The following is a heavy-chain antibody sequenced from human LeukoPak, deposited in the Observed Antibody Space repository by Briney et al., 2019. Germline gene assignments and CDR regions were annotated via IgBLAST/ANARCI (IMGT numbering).Heavy chain of an antibody. CDR2: ISAYNGNT. CDR1: GYTYTSYG. CDR3: ARGGPRVSSGSTFDY. J-gene: IGHJ4*02. V-gene: IGHV1-18*01. D-gene: IGHD3-22*01. Sequence: ASVTVSCKASGYTYTSYGISWVRQAPGQGLEWMGWISAYNGNTNYAQKLQGRVTMTTDTSTSTAYMELRSLRSDDTAVYYCARGGPRVSSGSTFDYWGQGTLVTVSS.